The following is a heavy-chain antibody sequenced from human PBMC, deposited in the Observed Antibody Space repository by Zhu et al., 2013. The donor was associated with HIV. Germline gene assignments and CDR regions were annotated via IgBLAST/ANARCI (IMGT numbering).Heavy chain of an antibody. CDR1: GYTFTSYG. J-gene: IGHJ6*02. V-gene: IGHV1-18*04. CDR3: ARDAPFWGDYGDYYYGMDV. Sequence: QVQLVQSGAEVKKPGASVKVSCKASGYTFTSYGISWVRQAPGQGLEWMGWISAYNGNTNYAQKLQGRVTMTTDTSTSTAYMELRSLRSDDTAVYYCARDAPFWGDYGDYYYGMDVWGQGTTVTVSS. CDR2: ISAYNGNT. D-gene: IGHD4-17*01.